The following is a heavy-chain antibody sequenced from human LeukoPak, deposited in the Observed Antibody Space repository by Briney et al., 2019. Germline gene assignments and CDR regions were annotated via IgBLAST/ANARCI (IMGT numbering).Heavy chain of an antibody. Sequence: ASVKVSCKASGGTLSSYAISWVRQAPGQGLEWMGRIIPILGIANYAQKFQGRVTITADKSTSTAYMELSSLRSEDTAVYYCASSRDSSGYYYYFDYWGQGTLVTVSS. J-gene: IGHJ4*02. V-gene: IGHV1-69*04. CDR1: GGTLSSYA. CDR3: ASSRDSSGYYYYFDY. CDR2: IIPILGIA. D-gene: IGHD3-22*01.